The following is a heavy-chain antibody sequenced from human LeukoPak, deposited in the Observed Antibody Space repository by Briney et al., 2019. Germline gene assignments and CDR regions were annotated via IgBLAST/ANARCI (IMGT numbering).Heavy chain of an antibody. D-gene: IGHD3-22*01. Sequence: GGSLRLSCAASGFTFSNYAMSWVRQAPGKGLEWVSTISNSDDNTYYAESVKGRFTISRDNSKNTLYLQMNSLRAEDTAVYYCAKVHDSSGYAAFDIWGQGTMVTVSS. V-gene: IGHV3-23*01. J-gene: IGHJ3*02. CDR1: GFTFSNYA. CDR2: ISNSDDNT. CDR3: AKVHDSSGYAAFDI.